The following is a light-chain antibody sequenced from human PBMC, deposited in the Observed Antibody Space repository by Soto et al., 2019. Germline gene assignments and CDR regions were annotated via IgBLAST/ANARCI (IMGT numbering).Light chain of an antibody. Sequence: DIQMTQSPSTLSGSVGDRVTITCRASQTISSWLAWYQQKPGKAPKLLIYKASTLKSGVPSRFSGGGSGTECTITISSLQTDDCATYYCQHYNSYSEAFGQGTKVDIK. CDR3: QHYNSYSEA. J-gene: IGKJ1*01. CDR1: QTISSW. V-gene: IGKV1-5*03. CDR2: KAS.